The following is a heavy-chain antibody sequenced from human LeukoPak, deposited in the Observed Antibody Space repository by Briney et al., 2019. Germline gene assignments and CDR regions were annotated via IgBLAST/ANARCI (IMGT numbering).Heavy chain of an antibody. D-gene: IGHD4-17*01. Sequence: PSETLSLTCTVSGGSISSGGYYWSWIRQHPAKGLEWIGYIYYSRSTYYNPSLKSRRTIAVDTSKTQFSLKLSSVTAADTAVYYCARFRDSGDYFDYWGQGTLVTVSS. J-gene: IGHJ4*02. CDR1: GGSISSGGYY. CDR2: IYYSRST. V-gene: IGHV4-31*03. CDR3: ARFRDSGDYFDY.